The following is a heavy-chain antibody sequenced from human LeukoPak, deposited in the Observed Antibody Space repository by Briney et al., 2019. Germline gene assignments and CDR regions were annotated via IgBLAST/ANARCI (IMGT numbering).Heavy chain of an antibody. CDR1: GFPFSSYW. CDR2: IKQDGSKK. CDR3: MTAAGYNFGQY. J-gene: IGHJ4*02. D-gene: IGHD5-18*01. V-gene: IGHV3-7*01. Sequence: GGSLRLSCVASGFPFSSYWMTWVRQAPGRGLEWVANIKQDGSKKSYVDSVKGRFTISRDNAKNSLYLQMNGLRAEDTAIYYCMTAAGYNFGQYWGQGTLVTVSS.